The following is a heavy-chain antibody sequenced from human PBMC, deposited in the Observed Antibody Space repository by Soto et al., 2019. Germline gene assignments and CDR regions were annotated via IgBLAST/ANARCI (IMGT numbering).Heavy chain of an antibody. CDR1: GFIFTTYA. J-gene: IGHJ4*02. V-gene: IGHV3-23*01. CDR2: ISGSGEGT. Sequence: GGSLRLSCATSGFIFTTYAMNWVRQAPGKGLEWVSAISGSGEGTFYADSVRGRFTISRDNSKNTLSLQMSSLRDEDTALYYCVKDFRCADWGQGTRVTVSS. CDR3: VKDFRCAD. D-gene: IGHD2-8*01.